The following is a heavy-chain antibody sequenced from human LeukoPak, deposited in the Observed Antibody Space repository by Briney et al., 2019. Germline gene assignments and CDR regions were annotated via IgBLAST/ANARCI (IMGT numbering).Heavy chain of an antibody. CDR1: GGSISGSSDY. D-gene: IGHD1-26*01. V-gene: IGHV4-61*02. CDR2: IYTSGST. CDR3: ARVYEGATTELGWFDP. J-gene: IGHJ5*02. Sequence: PSETLSLTCTVSGGSISGSSDYWSWIRQPAGKGLEWIGRIYTSGSTNYNPSLKSRVTMSVDTSKNQFSLKLSSVTAADTAVYYCARVYEGATTELGWFDPWGQGTLVTVSS.